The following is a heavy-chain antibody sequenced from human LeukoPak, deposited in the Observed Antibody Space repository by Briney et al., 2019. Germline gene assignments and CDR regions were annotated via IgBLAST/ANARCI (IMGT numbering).Heavy chain of an antibody. CDR3: TTLSIIVVN. V-gene: IGHV3-15*04. D-gene: IGHD3-22*01. J-gene: IGHJ6*02. CDR1: GFTFSNAW. Sequence: PGGFLRLSCAASGFTFSNAWMNWVRQAPGKGLEWVGRIESKTDGGTTHYAAPVKGRFTISRDDSKNTLYLQMNSLKTEDTAVYYCTTLSIIVVNWGQGTTVTVSS. CDR2: IESKTDGGTT.